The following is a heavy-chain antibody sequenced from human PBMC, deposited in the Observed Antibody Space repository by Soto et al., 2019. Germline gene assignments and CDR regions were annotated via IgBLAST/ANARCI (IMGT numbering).Heavy chain of an antibody. CDR2: INHSGST. Sequence: SETLSLTCAVYGGSFSGYYWSWIRQPPGKGLEWIGEINHSGSTNYNPSLKSRVTISVDTSKNQFSLKLSSVTAADTAVYYCARAPGGNPGYFDYWGQGTLVPVSS. D-gene: IGHD3-10*01. J-gene: IGHJ4*02. CDR3: ARAPGGNPGYFDY. CDR1: GGSFSGYY. V-gene: IGHV4-34*01.